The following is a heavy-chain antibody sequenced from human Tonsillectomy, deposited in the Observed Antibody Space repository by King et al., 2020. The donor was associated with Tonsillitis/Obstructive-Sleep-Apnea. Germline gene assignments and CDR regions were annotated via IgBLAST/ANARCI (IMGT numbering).Heavy chain of an antibody. J-gene: IGHJ4*02. Sequence: VQLVESGGGVVQPGRSLRLSCAASGFTFSSYVMYWVRQAPGKGLVWVAVISYDGSNKYYAGSVKGRFTISRDNSKNTLYLQMNSLRTEDTAVYYCAREFLGSFDYWGQGTLVTASS. D-gene: IGHD3-10*01. V-gene: IGHV3-30*04. CDR1: GFTFSSYV. CDR2: ISYDGSNK. CDR3: AREFLGSFDY.